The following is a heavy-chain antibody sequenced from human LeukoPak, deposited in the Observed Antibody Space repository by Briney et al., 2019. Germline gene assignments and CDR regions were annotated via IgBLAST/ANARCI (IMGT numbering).Heavy chain of an antibody. J-gene: IGHJ6*04. V-gene: IGHV3-64D*06. CDR2: ISSNGGST. Sequence: GGSLRLSCSASGFTFSSYAMHWVRQAPGKGLEYVSAISSNGGSTYYADSVKGRFTISRDNSKNTLYLQMSSLRAEDTAVYYCVKDLPCITISCGMDVWGKGTTVTVSS. D-gene: IGHD3-9*01. CDR3: VKDLPCITISCGMDV. CDR1: GFTFSSYA.